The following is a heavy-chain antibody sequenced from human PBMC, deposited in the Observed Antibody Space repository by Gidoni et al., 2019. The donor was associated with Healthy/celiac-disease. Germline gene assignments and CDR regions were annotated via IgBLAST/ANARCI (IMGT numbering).Heavy chain of an antibody. CDR3: ARDLGGRAAAVHNWFDP. CDR2: ISAYNGNT. CDR1: GYTFTSYG. Sequence: QFQLVQSGAEVKKPGASVKVSCKASGYTFTSYGISWVRPAPGQGLEWMGWISAYNGNTNYEQKLQGRVTMTKDTPTSTAHMELRSLGSDDTAVYYCARDLGGRAAAVHNWFDPWGQGTLVTVSS. J-gene: IGHJ5*02. V-gene: IGHV1-18*01. D-gene: IGHD6-13*01.